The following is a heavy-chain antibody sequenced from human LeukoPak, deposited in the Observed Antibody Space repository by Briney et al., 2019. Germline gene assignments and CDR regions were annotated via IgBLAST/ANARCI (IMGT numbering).Heavy chain of an antibody. CDR2: ISSRGDST. J-gene: IGHJ4*02. CDR3: AKGPRPDITVAHTLEK. CDR1: GFTFSNYA. D-gene: IGHD1-20*01. Sequence: EGSPRLSCAASGFTFSNYAMSSVRQAAGRGLEWVSTISSRGDSTHDADSVKGRFTISRDNSKYSLYLQMNSLRAEDTAVYYCAKGPRPDITVAHTLEKWGQGTLVTVSS. V-gene: IGHV3-23*01.